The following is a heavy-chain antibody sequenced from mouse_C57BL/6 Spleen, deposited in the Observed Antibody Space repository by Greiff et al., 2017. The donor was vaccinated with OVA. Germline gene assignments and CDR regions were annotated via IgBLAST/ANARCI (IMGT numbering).Heavy chain of an antibody. CDR1: GYTFTSYW. Sequence: QVQLQQPGAELVKPGASVKMSCKASGYTFTSYWITWVQQRPGQGLEWIGDIYPGSGSTNYNEKFTSKATLTVDTSSSTAYMQLSRLTSEASAVSCWARCPRESNRGWFGYWGQGTLGTVSA. V-gene: IGHV1-55*01. J-gene: IGHJ3*01. CDR2: IYPGSGST. D-gene: IGHD2-5*01. CDR3: ARCPRESNRGWFGY.